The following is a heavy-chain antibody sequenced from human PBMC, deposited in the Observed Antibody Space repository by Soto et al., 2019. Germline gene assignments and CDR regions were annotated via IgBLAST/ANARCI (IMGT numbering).Heavy chain of an antibody. Sequence: GESLKISCAASGFTFSSYAMSWVRQAPGKGLVWVSAISGSGGSTYYADSVKGRFTISRDNTKNTLYLQMNSLRAEDTAVYYCAKDVFGGRIVGSYFDYWGQGTLVTVSS. J-gene: IGHJ4*02. CDR1: GFTFSSYA. V-gene: IGHV3-23*01. CDR2: ISGSGGST. CDR3: AKDVFGGRIVGSYFDY. D-gene: IGHD1-26*01.